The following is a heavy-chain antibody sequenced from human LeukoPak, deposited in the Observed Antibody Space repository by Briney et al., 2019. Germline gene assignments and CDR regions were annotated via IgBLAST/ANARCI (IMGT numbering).Heavy chain of an antibody. Sequence: AASVKVSCKVSGYTLTELSMHWVRQAPGKGLEWMGGFDPEDGETIYAQKFQGRVTMTEDTSTDTAYMELSSLRSEDTALYYCAKSKSYDSSGYYSPYNWFDPWGQGTLVTVSS. D-gene: IGHD3-22*01. CDR3: AKSKSYDSSGYYSPYNWFDP. CDR2: FDPEDGET. V-gene: IGHV1-24*01. J-gene: IGHJ5*02. CDR1: GYTLTELS.